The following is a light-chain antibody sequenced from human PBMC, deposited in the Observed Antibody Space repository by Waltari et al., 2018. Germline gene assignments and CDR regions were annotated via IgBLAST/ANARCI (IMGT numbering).Light chain of an antibody. CDR3: QHYVSLPAT. CDR2: HAS. J-gene: IGKJ1*01. V-gene: IGKV3-20*01. Sequence: RATLSCRASQSISKYLAWYQQKPGQAPRLLIYHASSRSTGIPDRFSGSGSGTDFSLTINRLEPEDFAVYYCQHYVSLPATFGQGTKLEIK. CDR1: QSISKY.